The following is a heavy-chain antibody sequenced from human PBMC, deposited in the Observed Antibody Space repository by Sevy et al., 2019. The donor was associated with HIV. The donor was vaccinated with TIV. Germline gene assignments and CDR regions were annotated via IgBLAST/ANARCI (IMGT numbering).Heavy chain of an antibody. CDR1: GFTFSSYA. D-gene: IGHD6-6*01. CDR2: MSGSGGST. CDR3: ARSRASYYGMDV. V-gene: IGHV3-23*01. Sequence: GGSLRLSCAASGFTFSSYAMSWVRQAPGKGLEWVSGMSGSGGSTYYADSVKGRFAISGDNSKNTLYLQMNSLRTEDTALYYCARSRASYYGMDVWGQGTTVTVSS. J-gene: IGHJ6*02.